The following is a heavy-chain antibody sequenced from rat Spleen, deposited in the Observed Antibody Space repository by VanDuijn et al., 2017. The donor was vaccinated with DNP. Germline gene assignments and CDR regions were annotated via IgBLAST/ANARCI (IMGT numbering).Heavy chain of an antibody. CDR2: ISYEGSST. CDR3: ARHEEQLYLDWYFDF. V-gene: IGHV5-22*01. J-gene: IGHJ1*01. CDR1: GFTFSDYY. D-gene: IGHD1-2*01. Sequence: EVQLVESGGGLVQPGRSLKLSCAASGFTFSDYYMAWVRQAPKKGLEWVASISYEGSSTYYGDSVKGRFTISRDNAKSTLYLQMNSLRSEDTATYYCARHEEQLYLDWYFDFWGPGTMVTVSS.